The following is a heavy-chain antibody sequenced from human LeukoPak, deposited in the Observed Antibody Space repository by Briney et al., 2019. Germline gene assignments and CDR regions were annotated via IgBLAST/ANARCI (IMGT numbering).Heavy chain of an antibody. CDR3: AKDLDGSGLYGGIDF. CDR1: GVTFSSYG. V-gene: IGHV3-23*01. CDR2: IRASGRTT. J-gene: IGHJ4*02. D-gene: IGHD6-19*01. Sequence: GGSLRLSCAASGVTFSSYGMSWVRQTPGKGVEWGSGIRASGRTTEYADSVKGGFTISRDTSKNTLHLQMNSLRAEDTAVYYCAKDLDGSGLYGGIDFWGQGTLVTVSS.